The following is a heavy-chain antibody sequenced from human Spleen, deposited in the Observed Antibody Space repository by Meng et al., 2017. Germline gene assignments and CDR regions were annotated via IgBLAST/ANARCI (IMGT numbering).Heavy chain of an antibody. Sequence: SETLSLTCTVSGASVSSGSHYWSWIRQPPGKGLEWIGYIYYSGTTNYNPSLKSRVSISGDTSNNQFSLKLSSGTAADTAVYYCARDLTSAGSFDYWGQGTLVTVSS. D-gene: IGHD1-14*01. CDR1: GASVSSGSHY. J-gene: IGHJ4*02. CDR3: ARDLTSAGSFDY. CDR2: IYYSGTT. V-gene: IGHV4-61*01.